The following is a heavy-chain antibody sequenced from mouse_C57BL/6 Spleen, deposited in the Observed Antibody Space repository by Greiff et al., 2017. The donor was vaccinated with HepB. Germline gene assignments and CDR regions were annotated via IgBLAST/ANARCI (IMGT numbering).Heavy chain of an antibody. CDR2: INYDGSST. V-gene: IGHV5-16*01. J-gene: IGHJ2*01. D-gene: IGHD2-1*01. CDR1: GFTFSDYY. Sequence: EVQVVESEGGLVQPGSSMKLSCTASGFTFSDYYMAWVRQVPEKGLEWVANINYDGSSTYYLDSLKSRFIISRDNAKNILYLQMSSLKSEDTATYYCARSFYYVFDYWGQGTTLTVSS. CDR3: ARSFYYVFDY.